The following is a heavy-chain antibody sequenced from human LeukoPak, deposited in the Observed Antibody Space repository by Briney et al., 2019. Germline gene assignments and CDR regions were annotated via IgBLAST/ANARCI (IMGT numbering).Heavy chain of an antibody. V-gene: IGHV4-59*01. CDR2: IYYSGST. Sequence: SETLSLTCTVSGGSISSYYWSWIRQPPGKGLEWIGYIYYSGSTNHNPSLKSRVTISVDTSKNQFSLKLSSVTAADTAVYYCARGGRGKENDYWGQGTLVTVSS. CDR3: ARGGRGKENDY. CDR1: GGSISSYY. J-gene: IGHJ4*02. D-gene: IGHD3-10*01.